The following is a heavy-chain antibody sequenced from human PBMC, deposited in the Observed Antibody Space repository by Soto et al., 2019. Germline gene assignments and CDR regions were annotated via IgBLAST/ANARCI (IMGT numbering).Heavy chain of an antibody. D-gene: IGHD3-3*01. CDR2: INPATGAA. Sequence: QLHLVQSGAVVKKPGASVTVSCSASGYPVTAYYMHWVRQAPGRGLEWIGGINPATGAAKYTQTFPGRVTMTRDTSTSTVFLELSGLTSEDPAVFYCARGGGVGVAGSAAFDMWGQGTLVTVSS. V-gene: IGHV1-2*02. J-gene: IGHJ3*02. CDR3: ARGGGVGVAGSAAFDM. CDR1: GYPVTAYY.